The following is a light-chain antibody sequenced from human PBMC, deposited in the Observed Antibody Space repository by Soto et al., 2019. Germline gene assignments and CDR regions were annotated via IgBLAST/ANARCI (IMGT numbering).Light chain of an antibody. V-gene: IGLV2-14*01. CDR3: GSYTSSSTIVV. Sequence: QSALTQPASVSGTPGQSITISCTGTSSDVGGYNYVSWYQRHPGTAPKLMIYDVSNRPSGVSNRFSGSKSGNTASLTISGLQAEDDADYYCGSYTSSSTIVVFGGGTQRTVL. CDR2: DVS. CDR1: SSDVGGYNY. J-gene: IGLJ2*01.